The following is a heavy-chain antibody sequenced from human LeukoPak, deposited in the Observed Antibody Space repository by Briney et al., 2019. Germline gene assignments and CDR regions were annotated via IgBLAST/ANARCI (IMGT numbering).Heavy chain of an antibody. D-gene: IGHD3-3*01. CDR3: AKNGQSGFSFDP. CDR1: GGSISSSSYY. V-gene: IGHV4-39*07. J-gene: IGHJ5*02. CDR2: IYYSGST. Sequence: SETLSLTCTVSGGSISSSSYYWGWIRQPPGKGLEWIGSIYYSGSTYYNPSLRSRVTISVDTSKNQFSLKLSSVTAADTAVYYCAKNGQSGFSFDPWGQGTLVTVSS.